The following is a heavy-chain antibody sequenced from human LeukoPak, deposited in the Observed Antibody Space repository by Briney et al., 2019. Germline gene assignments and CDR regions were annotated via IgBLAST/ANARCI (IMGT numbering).Heavy chain of an antibody. CDR2: IDERGSKA. CDR1: GFTLSNRW. CDR3: IRDEALRRLDS. Sequence: GGSLRLSCAASGFTLSNRWMHWVRQAPGKGLVWVSRIDERGSKAMYADSVKGRFSISKDNAKNTVNLQMNSLRVEDTGVYYCIRDEALRRLDSWGQGTLVTVSS. V-gene: IGHV3-74*03. J-gene: IGHJ4*02.